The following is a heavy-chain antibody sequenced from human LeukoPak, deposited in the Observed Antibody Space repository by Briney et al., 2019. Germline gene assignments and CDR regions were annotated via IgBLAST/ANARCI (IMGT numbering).Heavy chain of an antibody. CDR2: ISGSGGST. D-gene: IGHD3-10*01. CDR3: AKGMQYYYYMDV. V-gene: IGHV3-23*01. Sequence: TGGSLRLSCAASGFTFSSYAMSWVRQAPGKGLEWVSAISGSGGSTYYADSVKGRSTISRDNSKNTLYLQMNSLRAEDTAVYYCAKGMQYYYYMDVWGKGTTVTVSS. CDR1: GFTFSSYA. J-gene: IGHJ6*03.